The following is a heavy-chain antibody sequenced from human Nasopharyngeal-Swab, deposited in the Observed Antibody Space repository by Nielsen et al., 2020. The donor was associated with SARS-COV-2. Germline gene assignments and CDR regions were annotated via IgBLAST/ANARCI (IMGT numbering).Heavy chain of an antibody. CDR2: ISAYNGNT. Sequence: ASVKVSCKASGYTFTSYGISWVRQAPGQGLEWMGWISAYNGNTNYAQKLQGRVTMTTDTSTSTAYMELRSLRSDDTAVYYCARERGSSGWYYYYYGRDVWGQGTTVTVSS. V-gene: IGHV1-18*01. J-gene: IGHJ6*02. CDR3: ARERGSSGWYYYYYGRDV. CDR1: GYTFTSYG. D-gene: IGHD6-19*01.